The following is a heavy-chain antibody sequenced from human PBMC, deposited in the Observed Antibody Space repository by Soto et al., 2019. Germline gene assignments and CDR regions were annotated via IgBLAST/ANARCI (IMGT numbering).Heavy chain of an antibody. D-gene: IGHD2-2*01. CDR2: IIPMVGIA. J-gene: IGHJ6*02. CDR1: GGTFSRYS. CDR3: AREDRYRATGLVPAAIDGMDV. Sequence: QVQLVQSGAEVKKPGSSVKVSCKASGGTFSRYSITWVRQAPGHGLEWIGWIIPMVGIASYAQKFQGRVTITTDESRSTVYMELSSLSADDTAVYYCAREDRYRATGLVPAAIDGMDVWGQGTTVNVSS. V-gene: IGHV1-69*16.